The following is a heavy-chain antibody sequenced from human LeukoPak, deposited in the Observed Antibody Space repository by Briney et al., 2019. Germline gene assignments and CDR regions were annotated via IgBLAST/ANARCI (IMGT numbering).Heavy chain of an antibody. Sequence: PGGSLRLSCAASGFTFSSYGMHWVRQAPGKGLEWVAVISYDGSNKYYADSVKGRFTISRDNSKNTLYLQMNSLRAEDTAVYYCAREALYCSSTSALCGMDVWGQGTTVTVSS. V-gene: IGHV3-30*03. J-gene: IGHJ6*02. CDR1: GFTFSSYG. CDR2: ISYDGSNK. D-gene: IGHD2-2*01. CDR3: AREALYCSSTSALCGMDV.